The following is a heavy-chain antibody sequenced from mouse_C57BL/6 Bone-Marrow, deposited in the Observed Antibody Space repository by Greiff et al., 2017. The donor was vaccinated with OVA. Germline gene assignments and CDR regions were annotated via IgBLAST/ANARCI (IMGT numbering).Heavy chain of an antibody. CDR2: ISYSGST. Sequence: EVQLKESGPGLAKPSQTLSLTCSVTGYSITSDYWNWIRKFPGNKLEYMGYISYSGSTYYNPSLKSRISITRDTSKNQYYLQLNSVTTEDTATYYCARLGLSREAAYYAMDYWGQGTSVTVSS. CDR1: GYSITSDY. D-gene: IGHD3-2*02. CDR3: ARLGLSREAAYYAMDY. V-gene: IGHV3-8*01. J-gene: IGHJ4*01.